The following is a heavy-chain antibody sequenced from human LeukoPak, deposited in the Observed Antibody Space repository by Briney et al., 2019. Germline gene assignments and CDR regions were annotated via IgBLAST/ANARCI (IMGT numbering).Heavy chain of an antibody. Sequence: ASVKVSCKASGGTFSSYAISWVRQAPGQGLEWMGGIIPIFGTANYAQKFQGRVTITADESTSTAYMGLSSLRSEDTAVYYCARGHYDILTGYYSIDYWGQGTLVTVSS. CDR3: ARGHYDILTGYYSIDY. J-gene: IGHJ4*02. CDR2: IIPIFGTA. D-gene: IGHD3-9*01. CDR1: GGTFSSYA. V-gene: IGHV1-69*13.